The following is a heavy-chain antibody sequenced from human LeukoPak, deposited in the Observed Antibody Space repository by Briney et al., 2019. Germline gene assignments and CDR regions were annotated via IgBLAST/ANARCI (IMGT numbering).Heavy chain of an antibody. CDR1: GFTFSSSS. CDR3: AKEIFSGLLYIDY. V-gene: IGHV3-23*01. CDR2: ITDAAGST. Sequence: GGSLRLSCAASGFTFSSSSISWVRQAPGKGLEWVSAITDAAGSTHYADSVKGRFTISSDNSKNTVYLQMNSLRPEDMAVYYCAKEIFSGLLYIDYWGQGTLVTVSS. J-gene: IGHJ4*02. D-gene: IGHD5-12*01.